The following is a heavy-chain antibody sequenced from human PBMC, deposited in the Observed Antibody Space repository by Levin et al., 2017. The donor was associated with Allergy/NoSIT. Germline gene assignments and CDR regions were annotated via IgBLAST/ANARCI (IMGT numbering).Heavy chain of an antibody. D-gene: IGHD6-19*01. J-gene: IGHJ4*02. V-gene: IGHV3-23*01. Sequence: GGSLRLSCAASGFTFSRYAMSWVRQAPGRGLEWVASVNNGGNAYYGGSVKGRLTVSRDNSKNTLDLEMNSLRDDDTATYYCAKDHPSSGWPAFEYWGQGILVTVSS. CDR2: VNNGGNA. CDR1: GFTFSRYA. CDR3: AKDHPSSGWPAFEY.